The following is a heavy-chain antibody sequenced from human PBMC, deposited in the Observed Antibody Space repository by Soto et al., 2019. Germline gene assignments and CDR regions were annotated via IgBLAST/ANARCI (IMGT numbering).Heavy chain of an antibody. CDR3: ARVDTAMAPFDY. V-gene: IGHV4-38-2*01. CDR2: IYHYGAT. Sequence: LSETLSLTCGVSGYSIRSGYYWGWIRQPPGKGLEWIGSIYHYGATYHNSALKSRATISVDTSKNQISLKLTSVTAADTAVYFCARVDTAMAPFDYWGQGTVVTVSS. D-gene: IGHD5-18*01. CDR1: GYSIRSGYY. J-gene: IGHJ4*02.